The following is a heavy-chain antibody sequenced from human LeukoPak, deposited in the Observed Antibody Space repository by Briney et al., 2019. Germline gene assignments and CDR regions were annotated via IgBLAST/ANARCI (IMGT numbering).Heavy chain of an antibody. CDR3: AKEMAPEGYSYGYDY. Sequence: PGGSLRLSCAASGFTFSDYAMSWVRQAPGKGLEWLSVISGGSSGSTYYADSVTGRFTVSRDNSKNTLYLQMNSLRADDTAVYYCAKEMAPEGYSYGYDYWGQGTLVTVSS. CDR2: ISGGSSGST. J-gene: IGHJ4*02. V-gene: IGHV3-23*01. D-gene: IGHD5-18*01. CDR1: GFTFSDYA.